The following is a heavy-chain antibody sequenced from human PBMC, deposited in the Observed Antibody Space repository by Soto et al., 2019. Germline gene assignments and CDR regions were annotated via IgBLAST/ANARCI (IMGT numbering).Heavy chain of an antibody. D-gene: IGHD1-20*01. V-gene: IGHV4-38-2*01. J-gene: IGHJ4*02. CDR3: ARVLNSKLDY. Sequence: PSETLSLTCAVSGSSISSGYYWGWIRQPPGKGLEWIGSTYHSGSTYYNPSLMSRVTISLDTSKNQFSLKLSSVTAADTAVYYCARVLNSKLDYWGQGTLVTVSS. CDR2: TYHSGST. CDR1: GSSISSGYY.